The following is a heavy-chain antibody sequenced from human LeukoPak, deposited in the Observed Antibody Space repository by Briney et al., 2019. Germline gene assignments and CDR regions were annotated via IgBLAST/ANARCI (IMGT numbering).Heavy chain of an antibody. Sequence: SETLSLTCSVSGDSISYFYWSWIRQAAGKGLEWIGRISGSGSTDYNPSLKSRVTISVDTSKNQFSLKLSSVTAADTAMYYCAREAYDVLTSDWFDPWGQGTLVTVSS. V-gene: IGHV4-4*07. CDR1: GDSISYFY. CDR2: ISGSGST. J-gene: IGHJ5*02. D-gene: IGHD3-9*01. CDR3: AREAYDVLTSDWFDP.